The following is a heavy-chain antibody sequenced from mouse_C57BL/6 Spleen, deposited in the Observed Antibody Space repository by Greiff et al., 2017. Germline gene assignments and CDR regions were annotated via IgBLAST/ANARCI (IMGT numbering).Heavy chain of an antibody. CDR3: ARGTTVVAPFDY. CDR2: ISSGSSTI. V-gene: IGHV5-17*01. Sequence: EVHLVESGGGLVKPGGSLNLSCAASGFTFSDYGMHWVRQAPEKGLEWVAYISSGSSTIYYADTVKGRCTISRNNTKYTLFLQMTSLRSEDTAMYYCARGTTVVAPFDYWGQGTTLTVSS. D-gene: IGHD1-1*01. CDR1: GFTFSDYG. J-gene: IGHJ2*01.